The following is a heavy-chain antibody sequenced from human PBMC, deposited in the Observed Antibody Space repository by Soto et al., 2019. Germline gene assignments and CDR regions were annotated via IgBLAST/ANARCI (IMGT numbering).Heavy chain of an antibody. CDR2: IYYSGST. D-gene: IGHD5-18*01. Sequence: SETLSLTCTVSGGSISSYYWSWIRQPPGKGLEWIGYIYYSGSTNYNPSLKSRVTISVDTSKNQFSLKLSSVTAADTAVYYCATSPRKYSYGRHFDYWGQGTLVTVSS. V-gene: IGHV4-59*01. CDR3: ATSPRKYSYGRHFDY. CDR1: GGSISSYY. J-gene: IGHJ4*02.